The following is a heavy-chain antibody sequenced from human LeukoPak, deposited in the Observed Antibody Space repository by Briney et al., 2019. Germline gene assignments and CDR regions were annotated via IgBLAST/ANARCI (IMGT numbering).Heavy chain of an antibody. D-gene: IGHD6-6*01. V-gene: IGHV4-59*01. J-gene: IGHJ6*02. Sequence: SETLSLTCTVSGGSISSYYWSWIRQPPGKGLEWIGYISYSGSSNYNPSLKSRVTVLVDTSKNQFSLKLSSVTAADTAVYYCARVGSSRSLGTDYHYGMDVWGQGTSVTVSS. CDR1: GGSISSYY. CDR3: ARVGSSRSLGTDYHYGMDV. CDR2: ISYSGSS.